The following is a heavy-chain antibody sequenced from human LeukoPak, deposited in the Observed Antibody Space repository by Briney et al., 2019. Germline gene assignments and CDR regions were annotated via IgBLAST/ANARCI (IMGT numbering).Heavy chain of an antibody. J-gene: IGHJ3*02. Sequence: PGGSLKLSCATSGFIFSGSDIHWVRQASGRGLEWVGRIRTKLRNYATAYAASVKGRFTISRDSSKNTLYLQMHSLRAEDTAVYYCARRWGTTFDIWGQGTMVTVSS. V-gene: IGHV3-73*01. CDR2: IRTKLRNYAT. D-gene: IGHD3-16*01. CDR1: GFIFSGSD. CDR3: ARRWGTTFDI.